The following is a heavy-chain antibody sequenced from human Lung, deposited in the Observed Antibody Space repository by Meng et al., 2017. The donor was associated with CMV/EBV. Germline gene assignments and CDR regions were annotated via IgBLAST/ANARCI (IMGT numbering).Heavy chain of an antibody. CDR3: ARKASWLLSLDY. CDR1: GASISNSNW. D-gene: IGHD3-9*01. V-gene: IGHV4-4*02. Sequence: SXTXSLXCAVSGASISNSNWWPWVRQPPGKGLEWIGEIYHSGTTNYNPSLKSRVTISVNKSKKQFSLMLTSVAVADTAVYYCARKASWLLSLDYWGQGTLVTVSS. J-gene: IGHJ4*02. CDR2: IYHSGTT.